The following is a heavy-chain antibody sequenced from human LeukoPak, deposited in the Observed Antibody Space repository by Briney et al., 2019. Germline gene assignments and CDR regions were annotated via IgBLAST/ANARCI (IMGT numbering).Heavy chain of an antibody. CDR3: ASRGPSGSNYFDY. CDR1: GGSFSGYY. J-gene: IGHJ4*02. V-gene: IGHV4-34*01. CDR2: INHSGST. Sequence: SETLSLTCAVYGGSFSGYYWSWIRQPPGKGLEWIGEINHSGSTNYNPSLKSRVTISVDTSKNQFSLKLSSVTAADTAVYYCASRGPSGSNYFDYWGQGTLVTVSS. D-gene: IGHD1-26*01.